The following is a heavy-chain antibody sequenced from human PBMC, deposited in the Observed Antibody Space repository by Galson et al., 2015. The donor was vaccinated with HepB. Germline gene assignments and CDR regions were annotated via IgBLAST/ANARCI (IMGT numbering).Heavy chain of an antibody. V-gene: IGHV3-23*01. CDR3: AKRTGAMAFDS. CDR1: GFTFSSYW. Sequence: SLRLSCAASGFTFSSYWMSWVRQAPGKGLEWVSVIGGSGDSTYNTDSVKGRFTISRDNSKNTLYLQMNSLRAEDTAVYYCAKRTGAMAFDSWGQATLVTVSS. CDR2: IGGSGDST. J-gene: IGHJ5*01. D-gene: IGHD2-2*01.